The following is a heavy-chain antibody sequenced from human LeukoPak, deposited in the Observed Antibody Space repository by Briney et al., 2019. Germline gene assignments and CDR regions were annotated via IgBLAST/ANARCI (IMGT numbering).Heavy chain of an antibody. CDR2: IFSSGII. J-gene: IGHJ4*02. CDR1: GASISSDF. D-gene: IGHD6-13*01. V-gene: IGHV4-4*07. CDR3: AREGGSSRNFDY. Sequence: SETLSLTCNVSGASISSDFWSWIRQPAGKGLEWVGRIFSSGIINYNPSLKSRLTMSVDTAKNQFSPNLSSVTAADTAVYYCAREGGSSRNFDYWGQGTLVTVSS.